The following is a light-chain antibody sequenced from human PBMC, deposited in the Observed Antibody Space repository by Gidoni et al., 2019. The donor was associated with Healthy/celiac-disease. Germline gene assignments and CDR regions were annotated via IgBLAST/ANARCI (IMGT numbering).Light chain of an antibody. Sequence: EIVLTQSPATLSLSPGERATLSCRASQSVASYLAWYQQKPGQAPRLLIYDAFNRATGIPASFSGSGSGTDFTLAFSTLVPEAFALYFFQQCGNWPLTFGPGTRVEIK. CDR3: QQCGNWPLT. J-gene: IGKJ3*01. CDR2: DAF. V-gene: IGKV3-11*01. CDR1: QSVASY.